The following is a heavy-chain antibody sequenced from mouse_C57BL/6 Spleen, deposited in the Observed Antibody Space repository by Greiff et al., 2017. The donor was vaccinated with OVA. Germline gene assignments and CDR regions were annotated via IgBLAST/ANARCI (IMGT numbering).Heavy chain of an antibody. CDR2: ISSGGDYI. CDR3: TRYYYGSSHWYFDV. V-gene: IGHV5-9-1*02. CDR1: GFTFSSYA. D-gene: IGHD1-1*01. J-gene: IGHJ1*03. Sequence: EVKLMESGAGLVKPGGSLKLSCAASGFTFSSYAMSWVRQTPEKRLEWVAYISSGGDYIYYADTVKGRFTISRDNARNTLYLQMSSLKSEDTAMYYCTRYYYGSSHWYFDVWGTGTTVTVSS.